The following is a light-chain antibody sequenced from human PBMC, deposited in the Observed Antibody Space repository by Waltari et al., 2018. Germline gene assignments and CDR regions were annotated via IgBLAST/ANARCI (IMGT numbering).Light chain of an antibody. J-gene: IGLJ3*02. CDR3: AAWDDSLNGQV. CDR2: TND. Sequence: QSVLTQPPSASGTPGQRVTISCSGSSPNIGSNTVNWYPQFPGTSPRLLFYTNDQRPSGVPDRFSASRSGTSASLAISGLRSEDEADYYCAAWDDSLNGQVFGGGTKLTVL. CDR1: SPNIGSNT. V-gene: IGLV1-44*01.